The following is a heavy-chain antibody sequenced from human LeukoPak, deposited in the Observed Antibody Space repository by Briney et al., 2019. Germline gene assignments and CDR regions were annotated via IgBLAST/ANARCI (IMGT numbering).Heavy chain of an antibody. CDR3: ARHIFWFRESNY. Sequence: PSETLSLTCTVSGGSISSTSHYWGWIRQPPGKGLEWIGSIYYSGSTYYNPSLKSRVTISVDTSKNQFSLKLSSVTASDTAVYYCARHIFWFRESNYWGQGTLVTVSS. V-gene: IGHV4-39*01. CDR2: IYYSGST. D-gene: IGHD3-10*01. J-gene: IGHJ4*02. CDR1: GGSISSTSHY.